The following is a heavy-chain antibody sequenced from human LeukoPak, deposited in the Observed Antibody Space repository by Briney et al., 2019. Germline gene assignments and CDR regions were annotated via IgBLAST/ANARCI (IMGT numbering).Heavy chain of an antibody. CDR1: GGSISSYY. CDR3: ARRVDTAMASDAFDI. Sequence: SETLSLTCTVSGGSISSYYWSWIRHPPGKGLEWIGYIYYSGSTNYNPFLKSRVTISVDTSKNQFSLKLSSVTAADTAVYYCARRVDTAMASDAFDIWGQGTMVTVSS. D-gene: IGHD5-18*01. J-gene: IGHJ3*02. CDR2: IYYSGST. V-gene: IGHV4-59*01.